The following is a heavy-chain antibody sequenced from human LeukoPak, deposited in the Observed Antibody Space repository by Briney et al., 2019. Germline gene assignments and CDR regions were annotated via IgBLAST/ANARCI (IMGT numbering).Heavy chain of an antibody. CDR3: AKRGVVIRGILVIGYHQEAYHYDF. D-gene: IGHD3-10*01. J-gene: IGHJ4*02. Sequence: GGSLRLSCVVSGISLSNYAMTWVRKAPGQGLEWDSYISERGGSTTYADSVKGRFTISRDTSLNTLYLQMNNLRAEDTAVYFCAKRGVVIRGILVIGYHQEAYHYDFWGQGVLVTVSS. CDR1: GISLSNYA. CDR2: ISERGGST. V-gene: IGHV3-23*01.